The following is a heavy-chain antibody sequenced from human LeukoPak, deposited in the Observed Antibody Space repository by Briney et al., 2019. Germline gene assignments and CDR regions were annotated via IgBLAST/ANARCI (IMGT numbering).Heavy chain of an antibody. CDR2: ISYSGST. CDR3: ARDRDGGNSAFDV. D-gene: IGHD4-23*01. CDR1: GGSITTDY. J-gene: IGHJ3*01. V-gene: IGHV4-59*01. Sequence: SETLSLTCTVSGGSITTDYWSWIRQPPGKGLECIGYISYSGSTNYNPSLESRVTISVDTSKNQFSLRLSSVTAADTAVYYCARDRDGGNSAFDVWGQGTMVTVSS.